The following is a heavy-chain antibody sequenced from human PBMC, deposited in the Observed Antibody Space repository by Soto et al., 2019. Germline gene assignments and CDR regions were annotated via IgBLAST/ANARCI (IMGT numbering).Heavy chain of an antibody. CDR3: ARHLVRGLTDSTRFAP. CDR2: IFHSGST. Sequence: SETLSLTCSVSSGSINSSPYYWGLIRQPPGKGLQWIGSIFHSGSTQYNPSLESRVTISVDSSKNQFSLRLNSLTAADTAVYYCARHLVRGLTDSTRFAPRSRGTLLTVSS. V-gene: IGHV4-39*01. J-gene: IGHJ5*02. D-gene: IGHD3-10*01. CDR1: SGSINSSPYY.